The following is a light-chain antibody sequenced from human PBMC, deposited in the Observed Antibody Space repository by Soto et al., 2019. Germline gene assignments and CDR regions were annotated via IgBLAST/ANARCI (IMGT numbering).Light chain of an antibody. CDR1: QSVSSSY. J-gene: IGKJ1*01. CDR3: QQYGSSSWT. Sequence: EILVTQSPGTLSLSPGERATLSCRASQSVSSSYIAWYQQKPGQPPRLVMYATSSRATGIPARFSGSGSGTDFTLTISRLEPEDFAVYYCQQYGSSSWTFGQGTKV. CDR2: ATS. V-gene: IGKV3-20*01.